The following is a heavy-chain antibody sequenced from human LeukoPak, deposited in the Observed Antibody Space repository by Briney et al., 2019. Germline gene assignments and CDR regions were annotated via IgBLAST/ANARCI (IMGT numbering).Heavy chain of an antibody. D-gene: IGHD6-19*01. CDR2: INHSGST. CDR3: TRVHQWLVRIRSFDY. Sequence: PSETLSLTCAVYGGSFSGYYWSWIRQPPGKGLEWIGEINHSGSTNYNPSLKSRVTISVDTSKNQFSLNLNSVTAADTAVYYCTRVHQWLVRIRSFDYWGQGILVTVSS. J-gene: IGHJ4*02. V-gene: IGHV4-34*01. CDR1: GGSFSGYY.